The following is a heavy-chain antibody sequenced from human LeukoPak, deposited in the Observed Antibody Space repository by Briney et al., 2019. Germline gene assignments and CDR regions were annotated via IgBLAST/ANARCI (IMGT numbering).Heavy chain of an antibody. CDR3: AASMGVVVVAATSFDY. CDR2: ISGSGGST. J-gene: IGHJ4*02. D-gene: IGHD2-15*01. CDR1: GFTFSSYA. Sequence: TGGSLRLSCAASGFTFSSYAMSWVRQAPGKGLEWVSAISGSGGSTYYADSVKGRFTISRDNSKNTLYLQMNSLRAEDTAVYYCAASMGVVVVAATSFDYWGQGTLVTVSS. V-gene: IGHV3-23*01.